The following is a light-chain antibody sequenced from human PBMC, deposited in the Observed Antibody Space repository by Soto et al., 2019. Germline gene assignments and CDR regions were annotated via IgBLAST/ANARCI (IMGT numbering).Light chain of an antibody. CDR2: DAS. CDR3: QQYNSNPPT. Sequence: DIQMTQSPSTLSASVGDRVTITCRASQSISSWLAWYQQKPGKAPKLLIYDASSLESGVPSRFSGSGSGTELTLTISTLQPNNFETYYCQQYNSNPPTFGGGTKGEI. J-gene: IGKJ4*01. CDR1: QSISSW. V-gene: IGKV1-5*01.